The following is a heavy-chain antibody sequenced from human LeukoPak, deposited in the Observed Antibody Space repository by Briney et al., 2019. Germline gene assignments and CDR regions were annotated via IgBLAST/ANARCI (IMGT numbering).Heavy chain of an antibody. D-gene: IGHD1-1*01. CDR1: GGSIISSSYY. CDR2: IYYSGST. J-gene: IGHJ4*02. CDR3: ATRPHTGTHLV. Sequence: SETLSLTCTVSGGSIISSSYYWGWIRQPPGKGLEWIGSIYYSGSTYYNPSLKSRVTISVDTSKNQFSLKLSSVADADRAVYYWATRPHTGTHLVWGQGTLVTVSS. V-gene: IGHV4-39*01.